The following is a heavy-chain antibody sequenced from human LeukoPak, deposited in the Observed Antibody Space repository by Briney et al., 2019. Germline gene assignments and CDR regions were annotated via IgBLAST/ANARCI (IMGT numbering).Heavy chain of an antibody. CDR2: ISHSGST. J-gene: IGHJ4*02. CDR3: VTYYYGSSAPKRNY. V-gene: IGHV4-30-2*01. Sequence: SQTLSLTCTVSGGSISSGDYFWSWIRQPPGKGLEWIGEISHSGSTTYNPSLRSRVTISGDTSKKQFSLKLSSVTAADTAVYYCVTYYYGSSAPKRNYWGQGILVTVSS. D-gene: IGHD3-22*01. CDR1: GGSISSGDYF.